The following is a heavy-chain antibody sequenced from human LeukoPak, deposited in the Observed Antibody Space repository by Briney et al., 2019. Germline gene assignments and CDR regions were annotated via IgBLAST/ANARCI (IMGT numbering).Heavy chain of an antibody. Sequence: GGSLRLSCAASGFTFSSYSMNWVRQAPGKGLEWVSSISSSSSYIYYADSVKGRLTISRDNAKNSLYLQMNSPRAEDTAVYYCASRGYSFNGMDVWGQGTTVTVSS. D-gene: IGHD5-18*01. CDR2: ISSSSSYI. CDR3: ASRGYSFNGMDV. CDR1: GFTFSSYS. V-gene: IGHV3-21*01. J-gene: IGHJ6*02.